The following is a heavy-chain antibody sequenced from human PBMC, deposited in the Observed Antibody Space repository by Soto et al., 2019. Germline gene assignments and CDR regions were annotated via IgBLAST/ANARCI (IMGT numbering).Heavy chain of an antibody. D-gene: IGHD1-26*01. CDR1: GFTFSSYW. V-gene: IGHV3-7*03. CDR3: ARPRGYYVY. J-gene: IGHJ4*02. CDR2: IKQDGREK. Sequence: GVALRVSCSASGFTFSSYWMSWVRQAPGKGLEWVANIKQDGREKYYVDSVKGRSTISRDNAKNSLYLQMNSLRAEDTAVYYSARPRGYYVYCSQGAVV.